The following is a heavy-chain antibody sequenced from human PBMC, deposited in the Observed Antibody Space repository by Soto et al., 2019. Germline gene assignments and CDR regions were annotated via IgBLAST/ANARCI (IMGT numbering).Heavy chain of an antibody. CDR2: IFYSGTT. CDR3: ARIASRNGYYGGRFDT. V-gene: IGHV4-39*01. D-gene: IGHD2-21*01. Sequence: SETLSLTCTVSGDSVNNNDFYWAWIRQPPGKGLEWVVTIFYSGTTYHNPSLKGRVTASVDRSENQFSLKLTSVTASDTAVYYRARIASRNGYYGGRFDTWGQGTLVTVSS. CDR1: GDSVNNNDFY. J-gene: IGHJ5*02.